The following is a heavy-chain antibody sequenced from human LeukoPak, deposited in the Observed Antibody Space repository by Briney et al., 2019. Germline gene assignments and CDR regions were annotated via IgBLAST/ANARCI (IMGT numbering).Heavy chain of an antibody. CDR2: INPSGGST. D-gene: IGHD3-3*01. CDR3: ARLDPDYDFWSGYFGRGAFDM. J-gene: IGHJ3*02. CDR1: GYTFTRYY. Sequence: ASVKVSCKASGYTFTRYYIHWVRQAPGQGLEWMGIINPSGGSTNYAQKFQGRVTMTRDMSTSTVYMELSSLRSEDTAVYYCARLDPDYDFWSGYFGRGAFDMWGQGTMVTVSS. V-gene: IGHV1-46*01.